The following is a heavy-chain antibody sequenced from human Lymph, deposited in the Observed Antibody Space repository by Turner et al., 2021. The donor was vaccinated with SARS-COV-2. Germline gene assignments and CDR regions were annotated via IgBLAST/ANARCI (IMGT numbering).Heavy chain of an antibody. V-gene: IGHV3-53*04. J-gene: IGHJ6*02. CDR1: GLTVSGNY. Sequence: EVHLVQYGGGWVQPGGSLRLSGAASGLTVSGNYMSWVRQARGKGLEWVSVIYSGGTTYYADSVKGRFTISRHNSKNTLYLQMNSLRAEDTAVYYCARDLDTAGGMDVWGQGTTVTVSS. CDR2: IYSGGTT. D-gene: IGHD5-18*01. CDR3: ARDLDTAGGMDV.